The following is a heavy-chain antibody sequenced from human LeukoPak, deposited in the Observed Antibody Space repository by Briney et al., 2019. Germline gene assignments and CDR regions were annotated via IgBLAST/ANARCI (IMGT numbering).Heavy chain of an antibody. CDR2: VIPIFGTA. V-gene: IGHV1-69*06. CDR3: ARGEKVVAATQYYYYYMDV. Sequence: ASVKVSCKASGGTFSSYAISWVRQAPGQGLEWMGGVIPIFGTANYAQKFQGRVTITADKSTSTAYMELSSLRSEDTAVYYCARGEKVVAATQYYYYYMDVWGKGTTVTVSS. CDR1: GGTFSSYA. J-gene: IGHJ6*03. D-gene: IGHD2-15*01.